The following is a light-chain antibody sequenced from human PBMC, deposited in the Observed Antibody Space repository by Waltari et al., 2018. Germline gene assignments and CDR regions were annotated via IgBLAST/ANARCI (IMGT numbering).Light chain of an antibody. V-gene: IGLV6-57*01. CDR3: QSYDDNNHWL. J-gene: IGLJ3*02. CDR2: DNV. CDR1: SGSLASYS. Sequence: NFVLTQPPSVSESPGKTVTISCSRNSGSLASYSVQCYQQRPGSSPSTVIYDNVERPSGVPDRFSGSIDSFSNSASLTISGLKTEDEADYYCQSYDDNNHWLFGGGTKLTVL.